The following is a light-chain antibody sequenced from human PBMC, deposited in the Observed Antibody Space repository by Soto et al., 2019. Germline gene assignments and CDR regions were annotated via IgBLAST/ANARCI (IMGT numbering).Light chain of an antibody. Sequence: QSVLTQPASVSGSPGQSIAIPCTGNSSDVGSYNYVSWYQQHPGKVPQLMIFDVNCRPSGVSDRFSGSKSGNTASLTISGLQAEDDADYYCSSFTTGVSVIFGGGTKLTVL. CDR3: SSFTTGVSVI. CDR1: SSDVGSYNY. V-gene: IGLV2-14*03. CDR2: DVN. J-gene: IGLJ2*01.